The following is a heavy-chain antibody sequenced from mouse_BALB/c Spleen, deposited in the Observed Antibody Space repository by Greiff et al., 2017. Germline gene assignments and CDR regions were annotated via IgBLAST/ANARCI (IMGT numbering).Heavy chain of an antibody. D-gene: IGHD1-1*01. CDR1: GFTFTDYY. CDR2: IRNKANGYTT. J-gene: IGHJ1*01. Sequence: EVKLVESGGGLVQPGGSLRLSCATSGFTFTDYYMSWVRQPPGKALEWLGFIRNKANGYTTEYSASVKGRFTISRDNSQSILYLQMNTLRAEDSATYYCARDYYYASRGYFDVWGAGTTVTVSS. CDR3: ARDYYYASRGYFDV. V-gene: IGHV7-3*02.